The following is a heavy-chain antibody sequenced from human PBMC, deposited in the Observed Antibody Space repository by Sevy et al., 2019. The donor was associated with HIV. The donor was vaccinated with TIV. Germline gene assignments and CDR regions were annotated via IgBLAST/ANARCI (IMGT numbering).Heavy chain of an antibody. CDR3: ARSGDDSSGFYYWWFDP. Sequence: GGSLRLSCAASGFTIDDYGMSWVRQAPGKGLEWVSGINWNGGSISYAYSVRGRFTISRDNAKNSLYLQMNSLRAEDTAFYYCARSGDDSSGFYYWWFDPWGQGTLVTVSS. CDR2: INWNGGSI. CDR1: GFTIDDYG. D-gene: IGHD3-22*01. V-gene: IGHV3-20*04. J-gene: IGHJ5*02.